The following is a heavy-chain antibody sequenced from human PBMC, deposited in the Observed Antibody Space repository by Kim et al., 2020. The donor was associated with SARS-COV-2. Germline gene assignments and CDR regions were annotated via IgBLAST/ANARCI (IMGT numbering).Heavy chain of an antibody. CDR2: ISSSGSTI. D-gene: IGHD2-15*01. CDR1: GFTFSSYE. CDR3: ARSQYSAAYWYFDL. V-gene: IGHV3-48*03. Sequence: GGSLRLSCAASGFTFSSYEMNWVRQAPGKGLEWVSYISSSGSTIYYADSVKGRFTISRDNAKNSLYLQMNSLRAEDTAVYYCARSQYSAAYWYFDLWGRGTLVTVSS. J-gene: IGHJ2*01.